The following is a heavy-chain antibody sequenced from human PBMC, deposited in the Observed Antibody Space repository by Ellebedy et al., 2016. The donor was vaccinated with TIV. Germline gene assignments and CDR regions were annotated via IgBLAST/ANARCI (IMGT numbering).Heavy chain of an antibody. Sequence: AASVKVSCKASGYTFVRYCLSWVRQAPGQGLEYMGWISTYDGDTSYAQKLQGRVTMTTDTSTTPAYMELRSLRSDDTAMYYCARGGRNYADYWGPGTLVTVSS. CDR3: ARGGRNYADY. V-gene: IGHV1-18*01. CDR2: ISTYDGDT. J-gene: IGHJ4*02. CDR1: GYTFVRYC.